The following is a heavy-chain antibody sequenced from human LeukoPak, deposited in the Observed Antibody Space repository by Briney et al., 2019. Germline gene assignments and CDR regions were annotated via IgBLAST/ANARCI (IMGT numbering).Heavy chain of an antibody. CDR1: GGTFSSYA. Sequence: RGASVKVSCKASGGTFSSYAISWVRQAPGQGLEWMGGIIPIFGTANYAQKIQGRVTITADEFTSTAYMELSSLRSEDTAVYYCARDHASIFGVPYYYYGMDVWAKGPRSPSP. CDR2: IIPIFGTA. CDR3: ARDHASIFGVPYYYYGMDV. J-gene: IGHJ6*02. D-gene: IGHD3-3*01. V-gene: IGHV1-69*13.